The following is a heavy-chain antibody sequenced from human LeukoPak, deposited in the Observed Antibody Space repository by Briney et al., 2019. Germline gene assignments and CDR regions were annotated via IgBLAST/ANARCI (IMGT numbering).Heavy chain of an antibody. CDR2: ISSSSSYI. D-gene: IGHD6-6*01. J-gene: IGHJ4*02. V-gene: IGHV3-21*01. CDR3: ARAGGGLAAPSSY. Sequence: GGSLRLYCAASGFTFSSYSMNWVRQAPGKGLEWVSSISSSSSYIYYADSVKGRFTISRDNAKNSLYLQMNSLRAEDTAVYYCARAGGGLAAPSSYWGQGTLVTVSS. CDR1: GFTFSSYS.